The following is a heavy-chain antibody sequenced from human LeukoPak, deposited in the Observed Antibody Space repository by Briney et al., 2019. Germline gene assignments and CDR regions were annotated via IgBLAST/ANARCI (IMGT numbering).Heavy chain of an antibody. Sequence: GASVKVSCKASGYTFTSYGISWVRQAPGQGLEWMGWISAYNGNTNYAQKFQGRVTMTRDTSISTAYMELSRLRSDDTAVYYCASTSSWASDFDYWGQGTLVTVSS. CDR1: GYTFTSYG. CDR2: ISAYNGNT. J-gene: IGHJ4*02. D-gene: IGHD6-13*01. V-gene: IGHV1-18*01. CDR3: ASTSSWASDFDY.